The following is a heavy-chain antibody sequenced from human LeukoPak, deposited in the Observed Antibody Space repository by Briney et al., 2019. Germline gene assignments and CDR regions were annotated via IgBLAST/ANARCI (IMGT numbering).Heavy chain of an antibody. J-gene: IGHJ1*01. V-gene: IGHV4-34*01. D-gene: IGHD1-26*01. CDR3: ARGPRGGSYRGHTSEYFQH. CDR1: GGSFSGYY. CDR2: INHSGST. Sequence: KPSETLSLTCAVYGGSFSGYYWSWIRQPPGKGLEWIGEINHSGSTNYNPSLKSRVTISVDTSKNQFSLKLSSVTAADTAVYYCARGPRGGSYRGHTSEYFQHWGQGTLVTVSS.